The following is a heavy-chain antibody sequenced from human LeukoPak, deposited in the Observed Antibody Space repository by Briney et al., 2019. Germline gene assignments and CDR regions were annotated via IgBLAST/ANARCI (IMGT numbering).Heavy chain of an antibody. V-gene: IGHV4-30-2*01. CDR1: GGSISSGGYS. D-gene: IGHD5-12*01. CDR2: IYHSGST. CDR3: ARGPSLATTSGWIWPHNYYYYGMDV. J-gene: IGHJ6*02. Sequence: PSQTLSLTCVVSGGSISSGGYSWSWIRQPPGKGLEWIGYIYHSGSTYYNPSLKSRVTISVDRSKNQFSLKLSSVTAADTAVYYCARGPSLATTSGWIWPHNYYYYGMDVWGQGTTVTVSS.